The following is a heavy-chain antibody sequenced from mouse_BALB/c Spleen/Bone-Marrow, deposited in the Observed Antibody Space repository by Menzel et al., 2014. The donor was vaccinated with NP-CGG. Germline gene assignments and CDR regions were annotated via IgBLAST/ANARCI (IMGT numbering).Heavy chain of an antibody. Sequence: VQLKESGPELVKPGASVKVSCKASGYAFTSYNMYWVKQSHGKSLEWIGHIDPYNGGTSYNQKFKGKATLTVDKSSSTAYMRLNSLTSEDSAVYYCAREDYGSGFAYWGQGTLVTVSA. J-gene: IGHJ3*01. D-gene: IGHD1-1*01. CDR1: GYAFTSYN. CDR3: AREDYGSGFAY. V-gene: IGHV1S135*01. CDR2: IDPYNGGT.